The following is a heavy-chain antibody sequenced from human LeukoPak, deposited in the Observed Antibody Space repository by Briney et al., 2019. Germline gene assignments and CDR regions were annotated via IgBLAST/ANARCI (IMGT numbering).Heavy chain of an antibody. D-gene: IGHD2-15*01. CDR1: GFTFTSSA. Sequence: SVKVSCKASGFTFTSSAMQWVRQARGQRLEWIGWIVVGSGNTNYAQKFQERVTITRDMSTSTAYMGLSSLRSEDTAVYYCAADPGANHSGSGGSAPTAEDDYWGQGTLVTVSS. CDR2: IVVGSGNT. V-gene: IGHV1-58*02. J-gene: IGHJ4*02. CDR3: AADPGANHSGSGGSAPTAEDDY.